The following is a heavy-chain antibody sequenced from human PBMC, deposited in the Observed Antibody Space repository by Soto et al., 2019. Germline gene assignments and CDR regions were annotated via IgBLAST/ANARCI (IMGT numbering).Heavy chain of an antibody. CDR2: IWYDGSNK. Sequence: GGSLRLSCAASGFTFSSYGMHWVRQAPGKGLEWVAVIWYDGSNKYYADSVKGRFTISRDNSKNTLYLQMNSLRAEDTAVYYCARDPRIAADGSWFDPWGQGTLVTVSS. CDR1: GFTFSSYG. D-gene: IGHD6-13*01. CDR3: ARDPRIAADGSWFDP. J-gene: IGHJ5*02. V-gene: IGHV3-33*01.